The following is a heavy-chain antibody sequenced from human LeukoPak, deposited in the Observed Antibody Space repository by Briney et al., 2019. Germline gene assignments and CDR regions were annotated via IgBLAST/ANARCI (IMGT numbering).Heavy chain of an antibody. CDR2: MNPNSGNT. D-gene: IGHD3-10*01. V-gene: IGHV1-8*01. Sequence: ASVKVSCKASGYTFTSYDTNWVRQATGQGLEWMGWMNPNSGNTGYAQKFQGRVTMTRNTSISTAYMELSSLRSEDTAVYYCARGLPMVRGVITPRWFDPWGQGTLVTVSS. CDR3: ARGLPMVRGVITPRWFDP. J-gene: IGHJ5*02. CDR1: GYTFTSYD.